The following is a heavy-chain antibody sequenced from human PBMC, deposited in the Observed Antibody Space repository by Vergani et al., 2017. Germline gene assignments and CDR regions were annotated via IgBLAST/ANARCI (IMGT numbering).Heavy chain of an antibody. Sequence: QVQLVQSGAEVKKPGASVKVSCKASGYTFTSYGISWVRQAPGQGLEWMGWISAYNGNTNYAQKLQGRVTTTTDTSTSTAYMELRSLRSDDTAVYYCARVSLTMMFGMLRLAGAFDIWGQGTMVTVSS. CDR2: ISAYNGNT. V-gene: IGHV1-18*04. J-gene: IGHJ3*02. CDR3: ARVSLTMMFGMLRLAGAFDI. D-gene: IGHD3/OR15-3a*01. CDR1: GYTFTSYG.